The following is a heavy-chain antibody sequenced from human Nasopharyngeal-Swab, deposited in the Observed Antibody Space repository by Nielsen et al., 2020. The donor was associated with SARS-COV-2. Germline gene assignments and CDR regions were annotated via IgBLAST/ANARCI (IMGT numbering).Heavy chain of an antibody. D-gene: IGHD6-19*01. CDR2: IVVGSGNT. Sequence: WVRQAPGQRLEWIGWIVVGSGNTNYAQKFQERVTITRDMSTSTAYMELSSLRSEDTAVYYCAATVAGMESYGDWGQGTLVTVSS. V-gene: IGHV1-58*01. J-gene: IGHJ4*02. CDR3: AATVAGMESYGD.